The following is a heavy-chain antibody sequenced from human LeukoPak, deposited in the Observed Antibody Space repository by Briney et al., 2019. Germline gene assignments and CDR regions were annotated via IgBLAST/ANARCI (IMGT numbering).Heavy chain of an antibody. CDR1: GFAFSSYA. V-gene: IGHV3-23*01. CDR3: AKCRQWLVPDGMDV. Sequence: TGGSLRLSCAVSGFAFSSYATSWVRQAPGKGLEWVSAISGSGGSTYYADSVKGRFTISRDNSKNTLYLQMNSLRAGDTAVYYCAKCRQWLVPDGMDVWGQGTTVTVSS. CDR2: ISGSGGST. J-gene: IGHJ6*02. D-gene: IGHD6-19*01.